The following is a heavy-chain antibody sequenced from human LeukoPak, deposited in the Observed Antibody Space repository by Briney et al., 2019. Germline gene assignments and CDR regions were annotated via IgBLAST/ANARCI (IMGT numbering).Heavy chain of an antibody. CDR3: ARALKYQDGWFDP. CDR1: GGSISSSSYY. D-gene: IGHD2-2*01. V-gene: IGHV4-30-4*08. J-gene: IGHJ5*02. CDR2: IYYSGST. Sequence: SETLSLACTVSGGSISSSSYYWGWIRQPPGKGLEWIGYIYYSGSTYYNPSLKSRVTISVDTSKNQFSLKLSSVTAADTAVYYCARALKYQDGWFDPWGQGTLVTVSS.